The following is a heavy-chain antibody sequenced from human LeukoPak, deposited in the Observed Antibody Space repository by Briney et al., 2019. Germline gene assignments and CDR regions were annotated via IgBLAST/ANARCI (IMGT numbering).Heavy chain of an antibody. CDR2: ISYDGSNK. V-gene: IGHV3-30*03. D-gene: IGHD3-22*01. CDR3: ARVGIAYYYDSSGYYTDF. Sequence: GGSLRLSCAASGFTFSSYGMRWVRQAPGKGMEWVAVISYDGSNKDYADSVKGRFTISRDNSKNTLYLQMNSLRAEDTAVYYCARVGIAYYYDSSGYYTDFWGQGTLVTVSS. CDR1: GFTFSSYG. J-gene: IGHJ4*02.